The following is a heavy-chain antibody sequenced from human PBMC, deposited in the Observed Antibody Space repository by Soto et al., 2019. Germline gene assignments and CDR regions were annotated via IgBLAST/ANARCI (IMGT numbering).Heavy chain of an antibody. V-gene: IGHV3-23*01. CDR2: ISGSGGST. CDR3: AKFPAVELELRRYGMDV. Sequence: PGGSLRLSCAASGFTFSSYAMSRVRQAPGKGLEWVSAISGSGGSTYYADSVKGRFTISRDNSKNTLYLQMNSLRAEDTAVYYCAKFPAVELELRRYGMDVWGQGTTVTVSS. D-gene: IGHD1-7*01. J-gene: IGHJ6*02. CDR1: GFTFSSYA.